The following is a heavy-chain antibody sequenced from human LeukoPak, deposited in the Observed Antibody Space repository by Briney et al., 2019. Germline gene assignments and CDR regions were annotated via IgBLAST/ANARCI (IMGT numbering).Heavy chain of an antibody. CDR1: GYTFTGYY. D-gene: IGHD2-21*02. J-gene: IGHJ4*02. CDR2: INPNSGRT. Sequence: ASVKVSCKASGYTFTGYYIHWVRQARGQGLEWMGWINPNSGRTDYAQRFQGRVTMTRDTSVSTAYMELSRLRSDDTAVYYCARDSFSDIVVVTGNYWGQGTLVTVSS. V-gene: IGHV1-2*02. CDR3: ARDSFSDIVVVTGNY.